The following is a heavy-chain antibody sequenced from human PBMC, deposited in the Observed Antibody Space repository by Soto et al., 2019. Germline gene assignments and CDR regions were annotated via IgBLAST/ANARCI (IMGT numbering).Heavy chain of an antibody. CDR2: ISASGGST. CDR3: ARDPGPMVRGASVPSL. CDR1: GFTFSSYA. J-gene: IGHJ4*02. V-gene: IGHV3-23*01. Sequence: GGSLRLSCAASGFTFSSYAMSWVRQAPGKGLEWVSAISASGGSTYYADSVKGRFTISRDNSKNTLYLQMNSLRAEDTAVYYCARDPGPMVRGASVPSLWGQGTLVTVSS. D-gene: IGHD3-10*01.